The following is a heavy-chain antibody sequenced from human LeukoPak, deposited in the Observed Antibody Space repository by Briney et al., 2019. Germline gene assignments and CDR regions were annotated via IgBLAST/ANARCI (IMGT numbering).Heavy chain of an antibody. D-gene: IGHD3-10*01. Sequence: GGSLRLSCAASGFTFSSYSMNWVRQAPGKGLEWVSYISSSSSTIYYADSVKGRFTISRDNAKNSLYLQMNSLRAEDTAVYYCARMNYYGSGSYYNRYFDYWGQGTLVTVSS. J-gene: IGHJ4*02. CDR2: ISSSSSTI. CDR1: GFTFSSYS. CDR3: ARMNYYGSGSYYNRYFDY. V-gene: IGHV3-48*04.